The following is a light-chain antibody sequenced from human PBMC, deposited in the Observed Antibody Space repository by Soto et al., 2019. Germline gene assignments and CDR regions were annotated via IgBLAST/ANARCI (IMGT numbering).Light chain of an antibody. J-gene: IGLJ1*01. CDR1: NIGRKS. V-gene: IGLV3-21*04. Sequence: SYELTQPPSVSVAPGKTARITCGGNNIGRKSVHWYQQKPGQAPVLVIYYDSDRPSGIPERFSGSNSGNTATLTISRVEAGDEADYYCQVWDSSSDPYVFGTGTKLTVL. CDR3: QVWDSSSDPYV. CDR2: YDS.